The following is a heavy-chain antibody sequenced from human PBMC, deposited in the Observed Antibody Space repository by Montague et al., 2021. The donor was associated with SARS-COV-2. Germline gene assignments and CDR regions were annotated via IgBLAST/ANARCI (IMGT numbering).Heavy chain of an antibody. CDR1: GGSISTYY. CDR2: IYYSGST. Sequence: SETLSLTCTVSGGSISTYYWSWIRQPPGKGLEWIGNIYYSGSTXXXPSXXXQVTISVDTSKNQFSLKLSSVTAADTAVYYCARDGYNAHQNYWYFDLWGRGTLVTVSS. J-gene: IGHJ2*01. D-gene: IGHD5-24*01. CDR3: ARDGYNAHQNYWYFDL. V-gene: IGHV4-59*12.